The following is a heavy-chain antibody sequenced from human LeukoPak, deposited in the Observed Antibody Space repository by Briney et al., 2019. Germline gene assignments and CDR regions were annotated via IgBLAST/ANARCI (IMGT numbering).Heavy chain of an antibody. CDR2: INHSGST. V-gene: IGHV4-34*01. J-gene: IGHJ4*02. Sequence: SETLSLTCAVYGGSFSGYYWSWIRQPPGKGLEWIGEINHSGSTNYNPSLKSRVTISVDTSRNQFSLKLSSVTAADTAVYYCARVPIFGVVIGGDYWGQGTLVTVSS. D-gene: IGHD3-3*01. CDR1: GGSFSGYY. CDR3: ARVPIFGVVIGGDY.